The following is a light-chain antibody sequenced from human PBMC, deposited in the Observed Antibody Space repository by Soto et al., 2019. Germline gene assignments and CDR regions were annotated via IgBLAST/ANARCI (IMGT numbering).Light chain of an antibody. J-gene: IGKJ4*01. CDR3: QHSYTAPLT. CDR1: QSISSY. V-gene: IGKV1-39*01. Sequence: DIQMTQSPSSLSASVGDRVTITCRASQSISSYLNWYQQKPGKAPKLLIYAASSLQRGVPSRFRGSGSGTDFTLTIISLQPEDFAAYYCQHSYTAPLTFGGGTKVYLK. CDR2: AAS.